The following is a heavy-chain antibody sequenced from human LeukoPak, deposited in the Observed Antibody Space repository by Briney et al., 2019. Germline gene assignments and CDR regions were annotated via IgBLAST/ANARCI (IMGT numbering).Heavy chain of an antibody. CDR3: AKGGSSWSEMDY. V-gene: IGHV3-23*01. D-gene: IGHD6-13*01. CDR1: GFTFSSYA. Sequence: PGGSLRLSCAVSGFTFSSYAMSWVRQAPGKGLEWVSGLSASGGLTYYADSVKGRFTISRDNSKNTLYLQMNSLRADDTAVYYCAKGGSSWSEMDYWGQGTLVTVSS. CDR2: LSASGGLT. J-gene: IGHJ4*02.